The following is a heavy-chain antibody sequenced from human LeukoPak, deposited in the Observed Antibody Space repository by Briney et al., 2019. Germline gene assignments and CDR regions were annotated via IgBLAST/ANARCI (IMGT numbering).Heavy chain of an antibody. D-gene: IGHD2-2*01. Sequence: ASVKVSCKASGYTFTGYYMHWVRQAPGQGLEWMGWINPNSGGTNYAQKFQGRVTMTRDTSISTAYMELSRLRSDDTAVYYCARDTSTVVVPALDYWGQGTLVTVSS. J-gene: IGHJ4*02. CDR3: ARDTSTVVVPALDY. V-gene: IGHV1-2*02. CDR1: GYTFTGYY. CDR2: INPNSGGT.